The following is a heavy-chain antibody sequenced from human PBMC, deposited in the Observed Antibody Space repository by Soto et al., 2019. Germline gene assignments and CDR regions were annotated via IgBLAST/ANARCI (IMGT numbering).Heavy chain of an antibody. V-gene: IGHV3-23*01. CDR2: ISTSGGTT. Sequence: EVQLLESGGGLVQPGGSLRLSCAASGFTFSYFDMSWVRQAPGKGLEWVSGISTSGGTTYYADSVKGRFTSSRDNSKNTLYLQMTSLRAEDTAVYYCATGTAAPAHWGQGTLVTVSS. CDR1: GFTFSYFD. D-gene: IGHD6-13*01. J-gene: IGHJ1*01. CDR3: ATGTAAPAH.